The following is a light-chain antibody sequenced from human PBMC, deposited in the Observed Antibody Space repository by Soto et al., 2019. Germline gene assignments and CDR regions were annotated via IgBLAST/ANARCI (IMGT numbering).Light chain of an antibody. CDR3: SSYTSSNTLV. V-gene: IGLV2-14*01. Sequence: QSALTQPASVSGSPGQSITISCTGTSSDVGGYNFVSWYQQHPGKAPKLIIYDVSNRPSGVSNRFSGSKSGNTASLTISGLQAADEGGYYCSSYTSSNTLVFGGGTKLTVL. CDR1: SSDVGGYNF. J-gene: IGLJ2*01. CDR2: DVS.